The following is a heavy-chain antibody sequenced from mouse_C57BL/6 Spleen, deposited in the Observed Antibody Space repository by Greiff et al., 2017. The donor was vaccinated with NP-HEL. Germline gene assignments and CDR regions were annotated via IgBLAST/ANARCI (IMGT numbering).Heavy chain of an antibody. CDR3: GYYDYGAY. CDR1: GYTFTSYW. CDR2: IDPSDSYT. Sequence: QVQLQQPGAELVKPGASVKLSCKASGYTFTSYWMQWVKQRPGQGLEWIGEIDPSDSYTNYTQKFKGKATLTVDTSSSTAYMQLSSLTSEDSAVDYCGYYDYGAYWGQGTLVTVSA. V-gene: IGHV1-50*01. D-gene: IGHD2-4*01. J-gene: IGHJ3*01.